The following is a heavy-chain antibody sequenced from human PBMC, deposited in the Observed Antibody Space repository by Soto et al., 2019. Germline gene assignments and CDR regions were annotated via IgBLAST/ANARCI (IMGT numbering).Heavy chain of an antibody. CDR2: ISSSSSYT. J-gene: IGHJ6*02. D-gene: IGHD3-3*01. CDR1: GFTFSDYY. CDR3: ARDRGNWDFWSGYYPYYYYYGMDV. Sequence: PGGSLRLSCAASGFTFSDYYMSWIRQAPGKGLEWVSYISSSSSYTNYADSVEGRFTISRDNAKNSLYLQMNSLRAEDTAVYYCARDRGNWDFWSGYYPYYYYYGMDVWGQGTTVIVSS. V-gene: IGHV3-11*06.